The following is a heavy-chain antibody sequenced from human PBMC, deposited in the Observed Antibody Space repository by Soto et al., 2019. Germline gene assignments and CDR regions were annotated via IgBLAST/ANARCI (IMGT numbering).Heavy chain of an antibody. J-gene: IGHJ6*02. CDR1: GGTFSSYA. Sequence: QVQLVQSGAEVKKPGSSVKVSCKASGGTFSSYAISWVRQAPGQRLEWMGGILPIFGTANYAQELQGRVTITADESTSTAYMELSSLRSEDTAVYYCASRCCITIFGVFQLYYYYYGMDVWVQGTTVTVSS. CDR3: ASRCCITIFGVFQLYYYYYGMDV. V-gene: IGHV1-69*01. CDR2: ILPIFGTA. D-gene: IGHD3-3*01.